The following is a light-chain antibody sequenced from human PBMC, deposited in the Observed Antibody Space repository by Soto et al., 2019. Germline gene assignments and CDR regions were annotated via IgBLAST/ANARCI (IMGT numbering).Light chain of an antibody. V-gene: IGKV1-9*01. CDR3: QQLYRYTA. CDR2: ASS. Sequence: DSQLTQSPSFVSASGGERVTITCRASQDIGRYLAWYQQKPGEARKLLISASSTLLSGVPSRFSGSGSGTEFPFPGSCLLPEDFATHFCQQLYRYTAVGQGTRLESK. CDR1: QDIGRY. J-gene: IGKJ5*01.